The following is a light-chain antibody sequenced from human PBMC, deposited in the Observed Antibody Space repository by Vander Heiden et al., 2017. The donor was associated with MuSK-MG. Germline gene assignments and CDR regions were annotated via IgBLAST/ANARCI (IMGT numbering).Light chain of an antibody. J-gene: IGKJ1*01. V-gene: IGKV3-15*01. CDR1: QSVSSN. CDR2: GAS. CDR3: QPDNVLSL. Sequence: EIVITHSPATLSVSPGDRPTLSCRASQSVSSNLAWYQQKPGQAPRLIIYGASNRVSGIPDRFSGRGYEKEFTLTSSSRQYEDFAVYYLQPDNVLSLFGQGTKVXIK.